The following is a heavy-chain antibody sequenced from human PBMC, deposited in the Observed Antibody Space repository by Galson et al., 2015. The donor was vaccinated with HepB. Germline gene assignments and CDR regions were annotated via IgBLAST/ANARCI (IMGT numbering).Heavy chain of an antibody. CDR3: AKGLRFLEWLFGPYGMDV. D-gene: IGHD3-3*01. CDR1: GFTFSSYA. V-gene: IGHV3-23*01. Sequence: SLRLSCAASGFTFSSYAMSWVRQAPGKGLEWVSAISGSGGSTYYADSVKGRFTISRDNPKNTLYLQMNSLRAEDTAVYYCAKGLRFLEWLFGPYGMDVWGQGTTVTVSS. J-gene: IGHJ6*02. CDR2: ISGSGGST.